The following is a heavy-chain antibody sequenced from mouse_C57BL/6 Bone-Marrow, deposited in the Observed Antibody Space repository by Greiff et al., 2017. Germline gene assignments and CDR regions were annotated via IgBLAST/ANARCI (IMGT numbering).Heavy chain of an antibody. D-gene: IGHD1-3*01. V-gene: IGHV14-1*01. Sequence: DVQLQESGAELVRPGASVKLSCTASGFTINDYYMHWVKQRPEQGLEWIGRIDPEDGDTDYAPKFQGKATMTEDTSSNTAYLQLSSLTSEDTAVYYCSMREWAMDYWGQGTSVTVSS. CDR1: GFTINDYY. CDR3: SMREWAMDY. J-gene: IGHJ4*01. CDR2: IDPEDGDT.